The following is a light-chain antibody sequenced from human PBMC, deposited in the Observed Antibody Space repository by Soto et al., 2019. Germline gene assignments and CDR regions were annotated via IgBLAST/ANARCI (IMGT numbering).Light chain of an antibody. J-gene: IGKJ1*01. CDR1: QSVSSNY. CDR2: GAS. CDR3: QQYSRLPST. Sequence: EIVLTQSPGTLSVSPGESATLACRASQSVSSNYLAWYQQKPGQPPRLLIYGASSRATGIPDRFSGSGSGADFTLTILRLEPEDFAVYYCQQYSRLPSTFGQGTRVDIK. V-gene: IGKV3-20*01.